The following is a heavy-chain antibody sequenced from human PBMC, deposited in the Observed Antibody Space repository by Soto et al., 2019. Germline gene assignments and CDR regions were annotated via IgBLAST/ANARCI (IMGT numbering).Heavy chain of an antibody. V-gene: IGHV3-64*01. Sequence: EYVSAISSNGGSTYYANSVKGRFTISRDNSKNTLYLQMGSLRAEDMAVYYCARARLLRYCYGVYRDAFSICGQGTMV. J-gene: IGHJ3*02. CDR2: ISSNGGST. D-gene: IGHD3-9*01. CDR3: ARARLLRYCYGVYRDAFSI.